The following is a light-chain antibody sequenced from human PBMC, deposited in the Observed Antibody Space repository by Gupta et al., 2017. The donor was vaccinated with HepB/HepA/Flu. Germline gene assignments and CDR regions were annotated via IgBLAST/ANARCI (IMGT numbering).Light chain of an antibody. J-gene: IGLJ1*01. Sequence: QSALTQPPSASGSPGQSVTISCTGTSSDVGGYNYVSWYQRHPGKAPKVIIYEISKRPSGVPDRFSGSRSGNTASLTVSGLQADDEAEYFCSSYAGSNICFFGTGTTVTV. CDR1: SSDVGGYNY. CDR3: SSYAGSNICF. V-gene: IGLV2-8*01. CDR2: EIS.